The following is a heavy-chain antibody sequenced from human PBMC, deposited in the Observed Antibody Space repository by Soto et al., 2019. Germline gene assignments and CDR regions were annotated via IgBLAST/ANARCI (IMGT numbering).Heavy chain of an antibody. D-gene: IGHD3-10*01. V-gene: IGHV4-34*01. CDR3: ARGRTVLLWFGELLNWFDP. Sequence: QVQLQQWGAGLLKPSETLSLTCAVYGGSFSGYYWSWIRQPPGKGLEWIGEINRSGSTNYNPSLKSRVTISVDTSKNQFSLKLSSVTAADTAVYYCARGRTVLLWFGELLNWFDPWGQGTLVTVSS. CDR2: INRSGST. CDR1: GGSFSGYY. J-gene: IGHJ5*02.